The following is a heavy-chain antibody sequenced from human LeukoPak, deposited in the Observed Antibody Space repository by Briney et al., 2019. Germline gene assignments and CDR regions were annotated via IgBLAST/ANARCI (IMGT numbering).Heavy chain of an antibody. CDR2: ISGDATTF. Sequence: PGGSLRLSCAASGFTFSDYYMSWIRQAPGKGLEWVSYISGDATTFYYADSVKGRFTISRDNAKNSLYLQMNSLRAEDTAIYYCTRVGYIDEGIDYWGQGTLVTVSS. CDR3: TRVGYIDEGIDY. CDR1: GFTFSDYY. J-gene: IGHJ4*02. D-gene: IGHD5-24*01. V-gene: IGHV3-11*04.